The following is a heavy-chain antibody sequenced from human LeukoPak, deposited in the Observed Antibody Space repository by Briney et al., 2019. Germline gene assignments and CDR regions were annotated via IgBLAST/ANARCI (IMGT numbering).Heavy chain of an antibody. D-gene: IGHD6-13*01. Sequence: PGGSLRLSCAASGFTFSSYAMSWVRQAPGKGLEWVAVIWYDGSNKYYADSVKGRFTISRDNSKNTLYLQMNSLRAEDTAVYYCARDAGRVIDYWGQGTLVTVSS. V-gene: IGHV3-33*08. J-gene: IGHJ4*02. CDR3: ARDAGRVIDY. CDR1: GFTFSSYA. CDR2: IWYDGSNK.